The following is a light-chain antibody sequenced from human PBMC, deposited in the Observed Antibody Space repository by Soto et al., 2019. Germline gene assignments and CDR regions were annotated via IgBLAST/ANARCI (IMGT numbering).Light chain of an antibody. J-gene: IGLJ2*01. CDR1: SSDIGGYKS. V-gene: IGLV2-8*01. CDR3: SSNTGNNNWV. CDR2: EVN. Sequence: QSALTQPPSASGSPGQSVTISCTASSSDIGGYKSVSWYQQHPGKAPKLLISEVNKRPSGVPDRFSGSKSDNTASLTVSGLQAEDEADYYCSSNTGNNNWVFGGGTKVTVL.